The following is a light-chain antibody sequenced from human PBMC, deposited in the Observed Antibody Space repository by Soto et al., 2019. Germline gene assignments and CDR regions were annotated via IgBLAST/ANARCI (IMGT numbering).Light chain of an antibody. CDR2: AVS. Sequence: QSVLTQPPSASGSPGQSVTISCTGTSSDVGGYNYVSWYQQHPGKAPKLMIYAVSKRPSGVPDRFSGSKSGNTASLTVSGLQAEDEADYYCSSYTNSNTFEVFGTGTKVTVL. J-gene: IGLJ1*01. V-gene: IGLV2-8*01. CDR1: SSDVGGYNY. CDR3: SSYTNSNTFEV.